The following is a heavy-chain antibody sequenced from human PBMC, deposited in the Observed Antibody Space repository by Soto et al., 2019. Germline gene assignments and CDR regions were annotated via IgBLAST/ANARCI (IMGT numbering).Heavy chain of an antibody. CDR2: ISGGGGST. V-gene: IGHV3-23*01. CDR3: AKDGDIVSGYPEYFQH. CDR1: GFTFSSYA. J-gene: IGHJ1*01. D-gene: IGHD3-9*01. Sequence: EVQLLESGGGLVQPGGSLRLSCAASGFTFSSYAMSWVRQAPGKGLECVSSISGGGGSTYYADSVKGRFTISRDNSKNKLYLQMNSLRAEDTAVYYCAKDGDIVSGYPEYFQHWGQGTRVTVSS.